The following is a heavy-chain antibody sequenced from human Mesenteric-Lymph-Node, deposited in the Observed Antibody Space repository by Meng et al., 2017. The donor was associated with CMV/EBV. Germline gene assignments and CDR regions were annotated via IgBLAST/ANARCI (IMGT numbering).Heavy chain of an antibody. V-gene: IGHV4-39*01. D-gene: IGHD2-2*01. Sequence: SETLSLTCTVSGASISSSSYYFWGWIRQPPGKGLEWIGSIYYSGSTYYNPSLKGRVTMSVDTSKNQFSLKLSSVTAADTASYYCANGVGYCRSTSCREYWGPGTLVTVSS. J-gene: IGHJ4*02. CDR1: GASISSSSYYF. CDR3: ANGVGYCRSTSCREY. CDR2: IYYSGST.